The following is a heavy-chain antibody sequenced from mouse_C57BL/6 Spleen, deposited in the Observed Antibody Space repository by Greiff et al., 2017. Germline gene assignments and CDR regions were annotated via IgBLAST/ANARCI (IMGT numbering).Heavy chain of an antibody. CDR1: GFTFSSYA. Sequence: VQLKESGGGLVKPGGSLKLSCAASGFTFSSYAMSWVRQTPEKRLEWVATISDGGSYTYYPDNVKGRFTISRDNAKNNLYLQMSHLKSEDTAMYYCARDRGNFYAMDYWGQGTSVTVSS. D-gene: IGHD2-1*01. CDR3: ARDRGNFYAMDY. J-gene: IGHJ4*01. V-gene: IGHV5-4*01. CDR2: ISDGGSYT.